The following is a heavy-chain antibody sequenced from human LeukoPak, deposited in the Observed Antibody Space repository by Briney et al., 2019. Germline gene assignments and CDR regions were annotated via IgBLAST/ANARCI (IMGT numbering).Heavy chain of an antibody. D-gene: IGHD1-26*01. CDR1: GYTFTSYG. V-gene: IGHV1-18*01. CDR3: ARLLKISATGATTEVLDAFDI. CDR2: ISAYNGNT. Sequence: ASVKVSCKASGYTFTSYGISWVRQAPGQGLEWMGWISAYNGNTNYAQKLQGRVTITTDTSTSTAYTGLRSLRSDDTAVYYCARLLKISATGATTEVLDAFDIWGQGTMVTVSS. J-gene: IGHJ3*02.